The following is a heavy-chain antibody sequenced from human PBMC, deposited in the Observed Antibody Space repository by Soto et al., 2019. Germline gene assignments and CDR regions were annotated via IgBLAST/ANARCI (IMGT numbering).Heavy chain of an antibody. CDR1: GGFVSSGSYY. V-gene: IGHV4-34*01. D-gene: IGHD1-1*01. J-gene: IGHJ3*02. CDR3: ARVERGTATTVVDAFDI. CDR2: MSHSGGT. Sequence: QVQLQQWGAGLLKPSETLSLTCAVYGGFVSSGSYYWSWIRQPPGKGLECIGEMSHSGGTHFNPSLKSRATISVDTSKNQFSLKMSSVTAADTAMYYCARVERGTATTVVDAFDIWGPGTMVTVSS.